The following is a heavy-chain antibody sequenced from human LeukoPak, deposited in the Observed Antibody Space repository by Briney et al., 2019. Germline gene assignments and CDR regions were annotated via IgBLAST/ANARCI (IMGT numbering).Heavy chain of an antibody. CDR3: ARHGLGYGSYSYFYGMDV. CDR2: IYYSGST. Sequence: SETLSLTCTVSGDSISSSSHYWDWIRQPPGKGLEWIGNIYYSGSTYYKPSLKSRVTISVDMSKNKFSLKLSSVTAADTAVYHCARHGLGYGSYSYFYGMDVWGQGTTVTVSS. J-gene: IGHJ6*02. V-gene: IGHV4-39*01. CDR1: GDSISSSSHY. D-gene: IGHD2-15*01.